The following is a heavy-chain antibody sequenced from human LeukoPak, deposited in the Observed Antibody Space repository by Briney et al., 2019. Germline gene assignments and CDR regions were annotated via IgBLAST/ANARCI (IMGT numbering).Heavy chain of an antibody. CDR2: IYYSGCT. Sequence: SETLSLTRTVSRGSISSSSYYWGWIRQPPGKGLEWIGCIYYSGCTYYNPSLKTRVTISVDTSKNQFSLKLSSVTAADTAMYYCARRSYRYSSSSDFDYWGQGTLVTVSS. D-gene: IGHD6-6*01. V-gene: IGHV4-39*01. CDR1: RGSISSSSYY. J-gene: IGHJ4*02. CDR3: ARRSYRYSSSSDFDY.